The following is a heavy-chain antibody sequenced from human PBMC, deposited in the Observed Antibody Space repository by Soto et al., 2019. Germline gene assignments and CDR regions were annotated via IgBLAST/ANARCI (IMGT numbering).Heavy chain of an antibody. D-gene: IGHD3-22*01. CDR1: GGSISSYY. J-gene: IGHJ4*02. Sequence: SETLSLTCTVSGGSISSYYWSWIRQPPGKGLEWIGYIYYSGSTNYNPSLKSRVTISVDTSKNQFSLKLSSVTAADTAVYYCARAFPYYDSSGYYAQYYFDYWGQGTLVTLSS. V-gene: IGHV4-59*01. CDR2: IYYSGST. CDR3: ARAFPYYDSSGYYAQYYFDY.